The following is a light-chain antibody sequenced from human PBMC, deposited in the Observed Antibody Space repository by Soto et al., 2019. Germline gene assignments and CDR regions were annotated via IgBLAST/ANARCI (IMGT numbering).Light chain of an antibody. CDR1: QSISSS. Sequence: EIQMTQSPSSLSASVGDRVTIACRASQSISSSVNWYQKKAGKAPNLLIYTASNLESGVPSRFSGSGSGTDFNLTISSLQTEDFATYLCQQSYSRPRAFGQGTKVDIK. CDR2: TAS. J-gene: IGKJ1*01. CDR3: QQSYSRPRA. V-gene: IGKV1-39*01.